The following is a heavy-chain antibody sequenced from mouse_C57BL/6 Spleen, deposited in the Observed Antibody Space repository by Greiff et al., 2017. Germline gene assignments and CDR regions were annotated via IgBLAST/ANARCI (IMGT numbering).Heavy chain of an antibody. CDR2: IDPSDSET. CDR1: GYTFTSYW. D-gene: IGHD1-1*01. Sequence: QVQLQHPGAELVRPGSSVKLSCKASGYTFTSYWMHWVKQRPIQGLEWIGNIDPSDSETHYNQKFKDKATLTVDKSSSTAYMQLSSLTSEDSAVYYCASLDGSSYGYYAMDYWGQGTSVTVSS. CDR3: ASLDGSSYGYYAMDY. V-gene: IGHV1-52*01. J-gene: IGHJ4*01.